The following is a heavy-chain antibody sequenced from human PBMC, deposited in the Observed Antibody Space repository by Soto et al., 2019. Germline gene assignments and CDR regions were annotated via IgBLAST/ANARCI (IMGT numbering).Heavy chain of an antibody. CDR1: GASISTGGYS. D-gene: IGHD1-26*01. J-gene: IGHJ5*02. Sequence: SETPSLTCLVPGASISTGGYSWSWIRQPPGKGPEWIGYIYESGRTYYKPSLKSRASISMDKSRNQFSVRLTSVTAADTAVYFCARGDRYSGSFSDYFDPWGQGTLVTVSS. CDR2: IYESGRT. V-gene: IGHV4-30-2*01. CDR3: ARGDRYSGSFSDYFDP.